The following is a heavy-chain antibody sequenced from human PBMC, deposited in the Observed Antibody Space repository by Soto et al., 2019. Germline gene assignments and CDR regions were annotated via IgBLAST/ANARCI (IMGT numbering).Heavy chain of an antibody. V-gene: IGHV1-69*13. CDR2: IIPIFGTA. Sequence: SVKVSCKASGGTFSRYAISWVRQAPGQGLEWMGGIIPIFGTANYAQKFQGRVTITADESTSTAYMELSSLRSEDTAVYYCARAPTSIFGVAHYYYYGMDVWGQGTTVTVSS. CDR1: GGTFSRYA. D-gene: IGHD3-3*01. CDR3: ARAPTSIFGVAHYYYYGMDV. J-gene: IGHJ6*02.